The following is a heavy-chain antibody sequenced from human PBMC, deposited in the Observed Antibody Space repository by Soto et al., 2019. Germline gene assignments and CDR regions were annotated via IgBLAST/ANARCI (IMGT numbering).Heavy chain of an antibody. CDR1: GDFLTTYC. Sequence: SETLSLTCDVSGDFLTTYCWNWIRQSPGKGLEWIGYIFYGGHTNYNPSLRGRATISVDTSKNQFSLKLSSVTAADTAVYYCARSPQYSSGWNGGFDYWGQGTLVTVSS. CDR2: IFYGGHT. CDR3: ARSPQYSSGWNGGFDY. D-gene: IGHD6-19*01. V-gene: IGHV4-59*01. J-gene: IGHJ4*02.